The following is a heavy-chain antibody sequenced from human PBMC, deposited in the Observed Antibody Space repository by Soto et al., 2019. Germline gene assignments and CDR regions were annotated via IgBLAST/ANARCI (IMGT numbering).Heavy chain of an antibody. CDR3: AKARIQDCTSISCYRGGDS. D-gene: IGHD3-3*02. Sequence: EVQLLESGGGLVQPGGSLRLSCVASGFNFNFYAMNWVRQAPGKGLEWVSAISGSGSSTFYSDSVKGRFTISRDNPKNSLSLEMNSLRAEDAAVYYCAKARIQDCTSISCYRGGDSWGQGTLVTVSS. CDR1: GFNFNFYA. CDR2: ISGSGSST. V-gene: IGHV3-23*01. J-gene: IGHJ4*02.